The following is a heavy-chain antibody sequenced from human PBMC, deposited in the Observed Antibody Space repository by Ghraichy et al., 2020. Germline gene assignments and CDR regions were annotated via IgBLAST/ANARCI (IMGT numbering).Heavy chain of an antibody. D-gene: IGHD1-26*01. CDR3: TRRGWEAGTNFDS. J-gene: IGHJ4*02. CDR1: GYSFTNYW. CDR2: TDPSNSST. V-gene: IGHV5-10-1*01. Sequence: GGSLRLSCKGSGYSFTNYWINWVRQMPGKGLEWVGRTDPSNSSTNYSPAFQGHVTISSDTSTSTAYLQWSSLKASDTAMYYCTRRGWEAGTNFDSWGQGTLVTGS.